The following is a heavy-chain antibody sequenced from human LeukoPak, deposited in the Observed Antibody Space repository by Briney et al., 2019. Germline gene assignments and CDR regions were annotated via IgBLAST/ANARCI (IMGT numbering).Heavy chain of an antibody. V-gene: IGHV3-7*01. CDR1: GFTFSSYW. Sequence: GGSLRPSCAASGFTFSSYWMSWVRQAPGKGLEWVANIKQDGSEKYYVDSVKGRFTISRDNAKNSLYPQMNSLRAEDTAVYYCARDRVLLSTSPLDYWGQGTLVTVSS. J-gene: IGHJ4*02. CDR2: IKQDGSEK. CDR3: ARDRVLLSTSPLDY. D-gene: IGHD2/OR15-2a*01.